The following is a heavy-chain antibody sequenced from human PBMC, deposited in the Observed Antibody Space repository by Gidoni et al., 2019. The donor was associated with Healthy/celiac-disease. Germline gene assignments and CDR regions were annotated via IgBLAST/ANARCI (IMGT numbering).Heavy chain of an antibody. V-gene: IGHV4-4*02. CDR3: ARVQYDFWSGYYGIDY. D-gene: IGHD3-3*01. CDR2: IYHSGST. J-gene: IGHJ4*02. Sequence: QVQLQESGPGLVKPSGTLSLTCAVSGGSISSRNWWSWVRQPPGKGLEWIGEIYHSGSTNYNPSLKSRVTISVDKPKNQFSLKLSSVTAADTAVYYCARVQYDFWSGYYGIDYWGQGTLVTVSS. CDR1: GGSISSRNW.